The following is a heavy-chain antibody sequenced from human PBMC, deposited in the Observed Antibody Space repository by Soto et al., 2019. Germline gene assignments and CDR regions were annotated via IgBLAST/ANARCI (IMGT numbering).Heavy chain of an antibody. CDR1: GFTFSNAW. D-gene: IGHD3-10*01. CDR2: IKSKTDGGTT. V-gene: IGHV3-15*07. Sequence: GGSLRLSCAASGFTFSNAWMNWVRQAPGKGLEWVGRIKSKTDGGTTDYAAPVKGRFTISRDDSKNTLYLQMNSLKTEDTAVYYCTTGYYGSGSYYHYYYGMDVWGQGTTVTVSS. J-gene: IGHJ6*02. CDR3: TTGYYGSGSYYHYYYGMDV.